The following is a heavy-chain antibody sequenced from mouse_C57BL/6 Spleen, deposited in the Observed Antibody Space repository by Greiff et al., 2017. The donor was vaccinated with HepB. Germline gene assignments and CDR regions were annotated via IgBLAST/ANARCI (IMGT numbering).Heavy chain of an antibody. J-gene: IGHJ2*01. CDR1: GFTFSDYG. V-gene: IGHV5-17*01. CDR2: ISSGSSTI. Sequence: EVKVVESGGGLVKPGGSLKLSCAASGFTFSDYGMHWVRQAPEKGLEWVAYISSGSSTIYYADTVKGRFTISRDNAKNTLFLQMTSLRSEDTAMYYCAREELLRSYFDYWGQGTTLTVSS. CDR3: AREELLRSYFDY. D-gene: IGHD1-1*01.